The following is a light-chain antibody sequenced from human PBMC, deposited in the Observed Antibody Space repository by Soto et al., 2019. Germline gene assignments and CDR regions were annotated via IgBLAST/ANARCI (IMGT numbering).Light chain of an antibody. V-gene: IGKV1-27*01. J-gene: IGKJ4*01. CDR1: QGIAHY. Sequence: QMTQSPSSLSAFVGDRVTITCRAIQGIAHYLAWFQQKPGKVPKLLIYATSTLQSRVPSRFSGSGSGTDVTLTINSLPPEDVGTYYCQKYNSAPLTFGGGTKVEIK. CDR3: QKYNSAPLT. CDR2: ATS.